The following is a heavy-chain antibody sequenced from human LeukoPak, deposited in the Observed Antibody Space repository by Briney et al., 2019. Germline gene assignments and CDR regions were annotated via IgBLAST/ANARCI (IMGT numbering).Heavy chain of an antibody. CDR2: ISAYNGNT. CDR3: ARDPSDGDGSYLGDY. D-gene: IGHD1-26*01. CDR1: GYTFTSYG. J-gene: IGHJ4*02. Sequence: ASVKVSCKASGYTFTSYGISWVRQAAGQGLEWMGLISAYNGNTNYAQKLQGRVTMTTDTSTSTAYMELRSLRSDDTAVYYCARDPSDGDGSYLGDYWGQGTLVTVSS. V-gene: IGHV1-18*01.